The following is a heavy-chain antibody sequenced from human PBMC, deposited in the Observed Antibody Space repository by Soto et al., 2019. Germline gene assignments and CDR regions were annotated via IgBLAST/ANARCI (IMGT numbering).Heavy chain of an antibody. CDR3: AYLPCSGGSCYWFAFSGMDV. V-gene: IGHV2-5*02. J-gene: IGHJ6*02. Sequence: QITLKESGPTLVKPTQTLTLTCTFSGFSLSTSGVGVAWIRQPPGKALEWLPLIYWDEDQRYRPSLEIRLTITNDTSKNQVVLTMTNMNSVATATYYCAYLPCSGGSCYWFAFSGMDVWGHGTTVTVSS. D-gene: IGHD2-15*01. CDR2: IYWDEDQ. CDR1: GFSLSTSGVG.